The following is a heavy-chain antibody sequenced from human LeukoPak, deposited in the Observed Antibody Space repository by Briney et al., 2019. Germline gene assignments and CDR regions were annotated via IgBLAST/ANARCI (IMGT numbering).Heavy chain of an antibody. J-gene: IGHJ5*02. D-gene: IGHD2-2*01. V-gene: IGHV4-34*01. CDR2: INHSGST. CDR3: ARLGGRRAVVVPAAVHP. Sequence: SETLSLTCAVYGGSFSGYYWSWIRQPPGKGLEWIGEINHSGSTNYDPSLKSRVTISVDTSKNQFSLKLSSVTAADTAVYYCARLGGRRAVVVPAAVHPWGQGTLVTVSS. CDR1: GGSFSGYY.